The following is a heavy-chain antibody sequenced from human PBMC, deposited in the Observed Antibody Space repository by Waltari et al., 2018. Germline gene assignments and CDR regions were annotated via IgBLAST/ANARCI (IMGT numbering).Heavy chain of an antibody. D-gene: IGHD3-10*01. CDR3: ARFMVQGDGHWFDP. CDR1: GGTFSSYA. CDR2: IIPILGIA. J-gene: IGHJ5*02. Sequence: QVQLVQSGAEVKKPGSSVKVSCKASGGTFSSYAISWVRPAPGQGLEWMGGIIPILGIANYAQKFQGRVTITADESTSTAYMELSSLRSEDTAVYYCARFMVQGDGHWFDPWGQGTLVTVSS. V-gene: IGHV1-69*04.